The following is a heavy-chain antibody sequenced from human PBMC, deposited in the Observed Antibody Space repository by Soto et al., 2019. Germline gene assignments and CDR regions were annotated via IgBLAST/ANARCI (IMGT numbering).Heavy chain of an antibody. D-gene: IGHD6-6*01. CDR3: ARSSQLVRSGYYYYMDV. Sequence: ASVKVSCKASGYTFTSYDINWVRQATGQGLEWMEWMNPNSGNTGYAQKFQGRVTMTRNTSISTAYMELSSLRSEDTAVYYCARSSQLVRSGYYYYMDVWGKGTTVTVSS. CDR1: GYTFTSYD. CDR2: MNPNSGNT. J-gene: IGHJ6*03. V-gene: IGHV1-8*01.